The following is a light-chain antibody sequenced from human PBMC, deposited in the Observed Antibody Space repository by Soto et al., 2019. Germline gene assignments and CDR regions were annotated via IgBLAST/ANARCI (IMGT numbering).Light chain of an antibody. V-gene: IGKV3-15*01. CDR2: GTS. J-gene: IGKJ1*01. CDR1: QSVSSN. CDR3: QHYNSYSEA. Sequence: DIVLTQSPGTLSLSPGERATLSCMASQSVSSNLAWYQQKPGQAPRLLIYGTSTRATGVLARFSGSGSGTEFTLTISSLQPDDFATYYCQHYNSYSEAFGQGTKVDIK.